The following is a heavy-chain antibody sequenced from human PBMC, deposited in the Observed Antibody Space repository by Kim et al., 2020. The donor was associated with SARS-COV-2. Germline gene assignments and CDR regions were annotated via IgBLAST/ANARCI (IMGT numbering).Heavy chain of an antibody. V-gene: IGHV4-61*02. CDR1: GGSISSGSYY. D-gene: IGHD6-13*01. CDR3: ARDSMAYSSSWQAEVGFFHP. CDR2: IYTSGST. J-gene: IGHJ5*02. Sequence: SETLSLTCTVSGGSISSGSYYWSWIRQPAGKGLEWIGRIYTSGSTNYNPSLKSRVTISVDTSKNQFSLKLSSVTAADTAVYYCARDSMAYSSSWQAEVGFFHPWGQGTLVTVSS.